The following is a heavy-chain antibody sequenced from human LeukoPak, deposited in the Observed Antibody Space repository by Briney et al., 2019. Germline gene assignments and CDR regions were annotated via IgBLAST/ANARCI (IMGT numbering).Heavy chain of an antibody. J-gene: IGHJ4*02. Sequence: PGGSLRLSCAASGFTFDDYGMSWVRQAPGKGLEWVSGINWNGGSTGYADSVKGRFTISRDNAKNSLYLQMNSLRAEDTAVYYCAKAGRWLQLNYFDYWGQGTLVTVSS. D-gene: IGHD5-24*01. CDR2: INWNGGST. CDR1: GFTFDDYG. CDR3: AKAGRWLQLNYFDY. V-gene: IGHV3-20*04.